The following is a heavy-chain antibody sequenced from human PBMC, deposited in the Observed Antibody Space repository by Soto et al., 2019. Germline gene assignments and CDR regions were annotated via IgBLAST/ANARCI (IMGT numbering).Heavy chain of an antibody. V-gene: IGHV4-30-2*01. D-gene: IGHD2-2*01. J-gene: IGHJ4*02. CDR1: GGSIPSGGYY. CDR3: ARVPVY. CDR2: MYHSGST. Sequence: LSLTCTVSGGSIPSGGYYWSWIRQPPGKGLEWIGYMYHSGSTYYNPTLKSRVTISIDRSNNQFSLKLSSVTAADTAVYYCARVPVYWGQGILVTVSS.